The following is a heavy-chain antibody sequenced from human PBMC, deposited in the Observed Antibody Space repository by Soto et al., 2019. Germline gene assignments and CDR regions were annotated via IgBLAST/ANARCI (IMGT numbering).Heavy chain of an antibody. Sequence: PSQTLSLTCAISGDSVSSNSAAWNWIRQSPSRGLEWLGRTYYRSKWYNDYAVSVKSRITINPDTSKNQFSLQLNSVTPEDTAVYYCARDSVGYCSGGSCSPHYGMDVWGQGTTVTVSS. CDR1: GDSVSSNSAA. CDR3: ARDSVGYCSGGSCSPHYGMDV. V-gene: IGHV6-1*01. J-gene: IGHJ6*02. CDR2: TYYRSKWYN. D-gene: IGHD2-15*01.